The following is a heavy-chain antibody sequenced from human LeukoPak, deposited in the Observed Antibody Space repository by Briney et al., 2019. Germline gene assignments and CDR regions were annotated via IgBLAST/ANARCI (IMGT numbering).Heavy chain of an antibody. CDR1: GYSLSSGYY. CDR2: IYHSGST. Sequence: PSETPSLTCAVSGYSLSSGYYWGWIRQPPGKGLEWIGSIYHSGSTYYNPSLKSRVTISVDTSKNQFSLKLSSVTAADTAVYYCARGAQYSSGWYNYWGRGTLVTVSS. D-gene: IGHD6-19*01. CDR3: ARGAQYSSGWYNY. V-gene: IGHV4-38-2*01. J-gene: IGHJ4*02.